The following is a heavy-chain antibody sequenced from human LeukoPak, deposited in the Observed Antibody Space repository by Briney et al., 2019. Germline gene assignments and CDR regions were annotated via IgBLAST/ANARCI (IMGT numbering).Heavy chain of an antibody. Sequence: ASVKVSCKASGYTFTSYDINWARQATGQGLEWMGWMNPNSGNTGYAQKFQGRVTMTRNTSISTAYMELSSLRSEDTAVYYCARARPGPDYLDDDYWGQGTLVTVSS. CDR1: GYTFTSYD. CDR2: MNPNSGNT. J-gene: IGHJ4*02. CDR3: ARARPGPDYLDDDY. V-gene: IGHV1-8*01. D-gene: IGHD5-12*01.